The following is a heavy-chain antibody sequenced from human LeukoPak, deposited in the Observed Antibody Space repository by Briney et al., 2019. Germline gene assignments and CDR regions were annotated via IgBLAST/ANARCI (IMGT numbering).Heavy chain of an antibody. D-gene: IGHD3-22*01. V-gene: IGHV4-4*07. CDR1: GGSITDYQ. J-gene: IGHJ3*02. CDR3: AKSNGYGLIDI. CDR2: LYTSGST. Sequence: SETLSLTCTVAGGSITDYQWIWIRQPTGKGLEWIGRLYTSGSTNYNPSLKSRVSMSVDTSKNQFSLNLKSVTPEDTAVYYCAKSNGYGLIDIWGQGTMVTVSS.